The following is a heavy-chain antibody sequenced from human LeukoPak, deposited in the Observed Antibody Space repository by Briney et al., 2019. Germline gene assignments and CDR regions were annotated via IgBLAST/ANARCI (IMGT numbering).Heavy chain of an antibody. CDR1: GNYW. J-gene: IGHJ4*02. CDR2: INSDGSWT. D-gene: IGHD2-2*01. V-gene: IGHV3-74*01. Sequence: GGSLRLSCAASGNYWMHWVRQAPGKGLVWVSHINSDGSWTSYADSVKGRFTISKDNAKNTVYLQMNNLRAEDTAVYYCVSFYETYWGRGTLITVSS. CDR3: VSFYETY.